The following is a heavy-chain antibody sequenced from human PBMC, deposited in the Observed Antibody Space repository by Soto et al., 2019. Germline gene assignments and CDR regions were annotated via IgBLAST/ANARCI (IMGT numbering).Heavy chain of an antibody. V-gene: IGHV4-39*01. Sequence: QLQLQASGPGLVKPAETLSLTCTVSGGSISSSDYWWGWIRQPPGKGLEWIGSIYYSGSTHYIPSLKSRVIMSVDTSKNQFSLRLSSVTAADTAVYYCARQIGRGSWSLDHWGQGTLVTVSS. D-gene: IGHD6-13*01. J-gene: IGHJ4*02. CDR1: GGSISSSDYW. CDR2: IYYSGST. CDR3: ARQIGRGSWSLDH.